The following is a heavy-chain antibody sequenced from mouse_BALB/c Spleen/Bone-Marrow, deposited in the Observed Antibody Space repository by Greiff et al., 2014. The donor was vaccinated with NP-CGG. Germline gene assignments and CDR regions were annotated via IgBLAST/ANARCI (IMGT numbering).Heavy chain of an antibody. J-gene: IGHJ2*01. Sequence: QVQLQQSGSVLVRPGASVKLCCKASGYTFTSSWMHWAKQRPGQGLEWIGEIHPNSGNTNYNEKFKGKATLTVDTSSSTAYVDLSSLTSEDSAVYYCANYYGSSSYWGQGTTLTVSS. D-gene: IGHD1-1*01. V-gene: IGHV1S130*01. CDR1: GYTFTSSW. CDR3: ANYYGSSSY. CDR2: IHPNSGNT.